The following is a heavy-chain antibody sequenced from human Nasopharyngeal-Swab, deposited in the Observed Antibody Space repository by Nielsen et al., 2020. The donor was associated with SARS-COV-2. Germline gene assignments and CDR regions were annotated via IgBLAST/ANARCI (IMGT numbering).Heavy chain of an antibody. Sequence: GESLKISCAASGFTFSNHAFHWVRQAPGKGLEWVSVISYDGAYDGGNKYYADFVKGRFTISRDDSKNTVFLQMNSLSPEDTALYFCARDGNRLLANYYYYYMDVWGKGTTVTVSS. J-gene: IGHJ6*03. CDR3: ARDGNRLLANYYYYYMDV. D-gene: IGHD2-15*01. CDR1: GFTFSNHA. CDR2: ISYDGAYDGGNK. V-gene: IGHV3-30*04.